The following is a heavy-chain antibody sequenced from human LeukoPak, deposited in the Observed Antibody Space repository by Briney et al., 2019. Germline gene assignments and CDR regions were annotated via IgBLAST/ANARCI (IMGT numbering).Heavy chain of an antibody. CDR2: INSDGSSI. CDR3: AKAVGPTRNYFDY. CDR1: GFTFSSHW. D-gene: IGHD2-2*01. Sequence: AGGSLRLSCAASGFTFSSHWMHWVRQAPGKGLVWVSRINSDGSSISYADSVKGRFTISRDNSKNTLYLQMNSLRAEDTAVYYCAKAVGPTRNYFDYWGQGTLVTVSS. V-gene: IGHV3-74*01. J-gene: IGHJ4*02.